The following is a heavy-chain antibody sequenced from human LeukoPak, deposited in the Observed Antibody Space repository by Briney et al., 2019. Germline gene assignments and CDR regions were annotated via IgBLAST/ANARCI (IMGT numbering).Heavy chain of an antibody. CDR3: ARRAYSSGFDYIDY. V-gene: IGHV4-4*02. Sequence: SGTLSLTCAVSGGSISSSYWWSWVRQPPGKGLEWIGNIYHTGTTNYKPSLKSRVTISVDTSKSQFSLKLSSVIAADTAVYYCARRAYSSGFDYIDYWGQGTLVTASS. CDR2: IYHTGTT. J-gene: IGHJ4*02. CDR1: GGSISSSYW. D-gene: IGHD6-19*01.